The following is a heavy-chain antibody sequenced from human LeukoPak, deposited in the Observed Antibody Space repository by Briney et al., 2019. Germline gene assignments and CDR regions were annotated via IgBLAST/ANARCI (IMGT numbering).Heavy chain of an antibody. J-gene: IGHJ5*02. V-gene: IGHV4-59*01. CDR3: ARGGYYGLGSDFRFDP. D-gene: IGHD3-10*01. CDR1: GGSISSYY. Sequence: SETLSLTCIVSGGSISSYYWSWIRQPPGKGLEWIGYIYHSGSTNYKPSLKSRVTISVDTSKNQFSLKLSSVTAADTAVYYCARGGYYGLGSDFRFDPWGQGTLVTVSS. CDR2: IYHSGST.